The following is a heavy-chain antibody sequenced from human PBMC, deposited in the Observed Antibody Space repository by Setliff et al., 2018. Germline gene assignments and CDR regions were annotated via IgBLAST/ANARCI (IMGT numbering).Heavy chain of an antibody. CDR1: AYTFLSYG. J-gene: IGHJ4*02. V-gene: IGHV1-18*01. D-gene: IGHD3-3*01. CDR2: ISAYTGKT. Sequence: ASVKVSCKASAYTFLSYGMSWVRQAPGQGFEWMGWISAYTGKTDYAQNFQGRITMTTDTSTGTAYMELRSLRSDDTAVYYCARAPRLEWILPTFDYWDQGTPVTVSS. CDR3: ARAPRLEWILPTFDY.